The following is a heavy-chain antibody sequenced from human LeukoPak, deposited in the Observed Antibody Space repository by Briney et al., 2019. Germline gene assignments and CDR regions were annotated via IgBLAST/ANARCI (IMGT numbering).Heavy chain of an antibody. Sequence: KPGGSLRLSCAASGFTFSSYSMNWVRQAPGKGLEWVSSIGSSSSYIYYADSVKGRFTISRDNAKNSLYLQMNSLRAEDTAVYYCARLYYYGSGFDPWGQGTLVTVSS. J-gene: IGHJ5*02. CDR3: ARLYYYGSGFDP. CDR1: GFTFSSYS. D-gene: IGHD3-10*01. V-gene: IGHV3-21*01. CDR2: IGSSSSYI.